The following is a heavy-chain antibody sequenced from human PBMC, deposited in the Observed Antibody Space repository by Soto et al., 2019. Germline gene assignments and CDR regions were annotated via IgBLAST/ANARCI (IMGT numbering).Heavy chain of an antibody. J-gene: IGHJ4*02. CDR1: GFTFSNFG. CDR2: ISADGSDK. D-gene: IGHD2-15*01. Sequence: QVQLVESGGGVVQPGRSLRLSCAASGFTFSNFGMHWGRQAPGKGLEWVAAISADGSDKYFSDSVKGRFTISRDNSKNTLFLQMNSLRVEDTAVYYCTKVSEVARQELDYWGQGTLVTVSS. CDR3: TKVSEVARQELDY. V-gene: IGHV3-30*18.